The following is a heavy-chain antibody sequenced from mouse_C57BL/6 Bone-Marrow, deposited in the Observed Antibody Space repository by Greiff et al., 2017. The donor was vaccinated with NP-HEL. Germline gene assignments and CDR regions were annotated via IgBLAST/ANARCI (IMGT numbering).Heavy chain of an antibody. D-gene: IGHD1-1*01. J-gene: IGHJ2*01. Sequence: VKLMESGAELARPGASVKLSCKASGYTFTSSGISWVKQRTGQGLEWIGEISPRSGNTYYNEKFKGKATLTADKSSSTAYMELRSLTSEDSAVYFCARGATVVAFDYWGQGTTLTVSS. CDR1: GYTFTSSG. CDR2: ISPRSGNT. V-gene: IGHV1-81*01. CDR3: ARGATVVAFDY.